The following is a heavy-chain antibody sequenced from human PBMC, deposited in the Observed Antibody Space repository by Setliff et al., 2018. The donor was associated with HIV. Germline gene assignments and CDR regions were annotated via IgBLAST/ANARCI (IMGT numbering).Heavy chain of an antibody. CDR3: ASGKGVGGVVITDGLEV. Sequence: GASVKVSCKPSGHTFSNSDIHWVRRGTGQGLEWMGWMNPNSGVTGYALKFHDRVTMTRDTSISTAYLELRTLTSEDTAVYYCASGKGVGGVVITDGLEVWGKGTTVTVSS. CDR2: MNPNSGVT. CDR1: GHTFSNSD. J-gene: IGHJ6*04. V-gene: IGHV1-8*02. D-gene: IGHD3-10*01.